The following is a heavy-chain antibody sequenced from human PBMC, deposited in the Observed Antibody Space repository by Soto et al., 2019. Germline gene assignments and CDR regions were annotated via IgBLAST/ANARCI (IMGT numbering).Heavy chain of an antibody. CDR2: IEWDGATT. Sequence: VRLVESGGVVVQPGGSLRLSCAASGFSFEDYSMHWVRQAPGKGLEWVSLIEWDGATTSYADSVRGRFTISRDNNKASLHLQMNSLRTEDPAMYYCAKAFSGSDALDFWGQGTVVTVSS. V-gene: IGHV3-43*01. CDR3: AKAFSGSDALDF. J-gene: IGHJ3*01. CDR1: GFSFEDYS. D-gene: IGHD5-12*01.